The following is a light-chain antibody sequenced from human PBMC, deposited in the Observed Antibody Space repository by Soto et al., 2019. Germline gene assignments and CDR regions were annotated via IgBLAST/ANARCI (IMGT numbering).Light chain of an antibody. CDR3: QQYNGWPLT. CDR2: DIS. J-gene: IGKJ4*01. Sequence: EIVMTQSPGTLSVSRWERATLSCMASQSVSSNLAWYQQKPGQAPSLLIYDISARATGIPTRFSGSGYGTEFNLTISSLQSEDFAVYYCQQYNGWPLTFGGGTKVDIK. V-gene: IGKV3D-15*01. CDR1: QSVSSN.